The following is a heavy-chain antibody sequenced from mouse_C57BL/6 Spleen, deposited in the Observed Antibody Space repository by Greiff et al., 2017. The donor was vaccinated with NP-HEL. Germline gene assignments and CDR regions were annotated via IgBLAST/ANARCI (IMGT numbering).Heavy chain of an antibody. D-gene: IGHD2-1*01. CDR3: ARRYYDYDAMDY. V-gene: IGHV1-4*01. CDR1: GYTFTSYT. J-gene: IGHJ4*01. Sequence: VMLVESGAELARPGASVKMSCKASGYTFTSYTMHWVKQRPGQGLEWIGYINPSSGYTKYNQKFKDKATLTADKSSSTAYMQLSSLTSEDSAVYYCARRYYDYDAMDYWGQGTSVTVSS. CDR2: INPSSGYT.